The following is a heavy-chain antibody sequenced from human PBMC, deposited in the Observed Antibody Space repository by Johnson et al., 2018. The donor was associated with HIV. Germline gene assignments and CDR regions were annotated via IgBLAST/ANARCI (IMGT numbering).Heavy chain of an antibody. CDR3: AKDRWLTIFGVVPHAFDI. CDR1: GFTFSSYA. J-gene: IGHJ3*02. CDR2: IGTGGDT. D-gene: IGHD3-3*01. Sequence: VQLVESGGGVVRPGGSLRLSCAASGFTFSSYAMSWVRQAPGKGLEWVSGIGTGGDTHYPDSVKGRFTISRDNSKNTLYLQMNSLRAEDTAVYYCAKDRWLTIFGVVPHAFDIWGQGTMVTVSS. V-gene: IGHV3-23*04.